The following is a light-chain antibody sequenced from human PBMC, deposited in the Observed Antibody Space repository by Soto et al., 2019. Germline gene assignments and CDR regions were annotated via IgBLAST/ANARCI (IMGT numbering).Light chain of an antibody. CDR1: QDIKNY. J-gene: IGKJ5*01. CDR3: QKYGSIPIT. Sequence: DIPMTQSPSSLSASVGDRVTITCQASQDIKNYLNWYQQKPGKAPKLLIYDASNLETGVPSRFSGSGSGTDFSFTISSLQSEDIGTYYCQKYGSIPITFGQGTRLVIK. CDR2: DAS. V-gene: IGKV1-33*01.